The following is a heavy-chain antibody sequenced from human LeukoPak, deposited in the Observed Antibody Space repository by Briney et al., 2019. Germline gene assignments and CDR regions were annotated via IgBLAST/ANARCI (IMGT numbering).Heavy chain of an antibody. V-gene: IGHV4-39*01. CDR1: GGSISSSSYY. CDR2: IYYSGST. CDR3: ARQPDYGDLYWYFDL. Sequence: SETLSLTCTVSGGSISSSSYYWGWIRQPPGKGLEWIGSIYYSGSTYYNPSLKSRVTISVDTSKNQFSLKLSSVTAADTAVYYCARQPDYGDLYWYFDLWGCGTLVTVSS. J-gene: IGHJ2*01. D-gene: IGHD4-17*01.